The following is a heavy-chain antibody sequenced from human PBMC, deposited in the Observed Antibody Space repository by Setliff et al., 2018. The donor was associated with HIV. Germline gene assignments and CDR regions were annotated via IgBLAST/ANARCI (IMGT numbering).Heavy chain of an antibody. CDR3: AINDRTYFYDSSGYYGNWFDP. CDR2: INPSGGGT. D-gene: IGHD3-22*01. CDR1: GYTFTSYY. J-gene: IGHJ5*02. Sequence: ASVKVSCKASGYTFTSYYMHWVRRAPGQGLEWMGIINPSGGGTTYARKFQGRVTVTRNTSISTAYMELTSLRSEDTAVYYCAINDRTYFYDSSGYYGNWFDPWGQGTLVTVSS. V-gene: IGHV1-46*01.